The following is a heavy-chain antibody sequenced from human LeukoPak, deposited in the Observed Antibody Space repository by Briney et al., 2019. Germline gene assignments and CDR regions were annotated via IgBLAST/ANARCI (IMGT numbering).Heavy chain of an antibody. CDR3: ARDSRYTSGSLFDN. CDR1: GFTLSTYV. CDR2: ISYDGSNK. V-gene: IGHV3-30*04. J-gene: IGHJ4*02. D-gene: IGHD6-19*01. Sequence: GGSLRLSCAASGFTLSTYVMHWVRQAPGKGLEGVAVISYDGSNKYADSVKGRFTISRGNSKNTLYLQVNSLRPEDPAVYYCARDSRYTSGSLFDNWGQGTLVTVSS.